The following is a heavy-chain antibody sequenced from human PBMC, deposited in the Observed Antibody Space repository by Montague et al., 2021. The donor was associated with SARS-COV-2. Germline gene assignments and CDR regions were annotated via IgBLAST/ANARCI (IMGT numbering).Heavy chain of an antibody. CDR1: GYTLANSW. J-gene: IGHJ4*02. D-gene: IGHD6-19*01. CDR3: ARYSAGCLDF. V-gene: IGHV5-51*04. CDR2: FYPGDSTA. Sequence: QSGAEVKKPGQSLKISCTGSGYTLANSWIAWVRQKPGEGLEWMGXFYPGDSTAKYSPSFQGQVTFSAANPINTAYLQWRSLQASDTAMYFCARYSAGCLDFWAQGTLVIVSS.